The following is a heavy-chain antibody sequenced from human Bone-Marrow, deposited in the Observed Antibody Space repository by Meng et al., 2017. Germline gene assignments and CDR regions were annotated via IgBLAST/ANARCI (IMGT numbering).Heavy chain of an antibody. CDR1: GFTFSSYG. J-gene: IGHJ5*02. CDR3: ARAYSSSWYFGAPFDP. V-gene: IGHV3-48*01. CDR2: ISSSGSTI. Sequence: GESLKISCAASGFTFSSYGMHWVRQAPGKGLEWVSYISSSGSTIYYADSVKGRFTISRDNSKNTLYLQMNSLRAEDTAVYYCARAYSSSWYFGAPFDPWGQGTLVTVSS. D-gene: IGHD6-13*01.